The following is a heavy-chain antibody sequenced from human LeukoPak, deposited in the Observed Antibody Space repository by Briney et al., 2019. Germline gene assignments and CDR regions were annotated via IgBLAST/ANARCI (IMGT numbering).Heavy chain of an antibody. CDR1: GFTFSSYS. J-gene: IGHJ4*02. CDR3: ARGGRDILTGYLGY. V-gene: IGHV3-21*01. D-gene: IGHD3-9*01. CDR2: ISSSSSYI. Sequence: PGGSLRLSCAASGFTFSSYSMNWVRQAPGKGLEWVSSISSSSSYIYYADSVKGRFTISRDNAKNSLYLQMNSLRAEDTAVYYCARGGRDILTGYLGYWGQGTLVTVSS.